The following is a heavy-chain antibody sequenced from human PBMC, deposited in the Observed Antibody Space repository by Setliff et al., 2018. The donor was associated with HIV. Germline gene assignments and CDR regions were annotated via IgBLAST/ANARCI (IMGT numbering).Heavy chain of an antibody. J-gene: IGHJ1*01. CDR3: AKPYRGSVVRDQGYMDV. Sequence: PGGSLRLSCAVSGFTFGSYAMSWVRQAPGKGLKWVSAISGSAGSTYYADSVKGRFTISGDNSKNTLYLQMNSLRAEDTAVYYCAKPYRGSVVRDQGYMDVWGPGILVTVSS. CDR2: ISGSAGST. CDR1: GFTFGSYA. V-gene: IGHV3-23*01. D-gene: IGHD3-10*01.